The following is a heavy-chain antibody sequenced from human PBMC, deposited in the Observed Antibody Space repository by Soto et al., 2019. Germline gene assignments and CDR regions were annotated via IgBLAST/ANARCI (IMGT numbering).Heavy chain of an antibody. CDR1: GFTFSSYD. CDR2: IGDSGRST. CDR3: ARKVPYSATIGNSGMDV. Sequence: EVQLSESGGGLVQPGGSLRLSCAASGFTFSSYDMRWVRQAPGKGLEWVSTIGDSGRSTYYADSVKGRFTISRDNSKNTLFLEMNSPRAEDTAVYYCARKVPYSATIGNSGMDVWGQGTTVTFSS. J-gene: IGHJ6*02. V-gene: IGHV3-23*01. D-gene: IGHD6-13*01.